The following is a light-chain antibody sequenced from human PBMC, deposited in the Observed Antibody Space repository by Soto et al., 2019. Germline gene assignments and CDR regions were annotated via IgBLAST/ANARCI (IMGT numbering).Light chain of an antibody. J-gene: IGKJ2*01. V-gene: IGKV1-5*01. CDR1: QSISSW. Sequence: DIQMTQSPSTLSASVGDRVTITCRASQSISSWLAWYQQKPGKAPKLLIYDASCLESGVPSRFSGSGSGTEFTLTLSSLQPDDFATYYCQQYNSYLYTFGQGTKLEIK. CDR3: QQYNSYLYT. CDR2: DAS.